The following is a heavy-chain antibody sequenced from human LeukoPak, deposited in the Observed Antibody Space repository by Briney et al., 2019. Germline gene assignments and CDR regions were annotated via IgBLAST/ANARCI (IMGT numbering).Heavy chain of an antibody. V-gene: IGHV3-7*01. J-gene: IGHJ3*02. CDR2: IKQDGSEK. CDR3: ARDRTTYYYDSSGRNAFDI. CDR1: GFTFSSYW. Sequence: GGSLRLSCAASGFTFSSYWMSWVRQAPGKGLEWVANIKQDGSEKYYVDSVKGRFTISRDNAKNSLYLQMNSLRAEDTAVYYCARDRTTYYYDSSGRNAFDIWGQGTMVTVSS. D-gene: IGHD3-22*01.